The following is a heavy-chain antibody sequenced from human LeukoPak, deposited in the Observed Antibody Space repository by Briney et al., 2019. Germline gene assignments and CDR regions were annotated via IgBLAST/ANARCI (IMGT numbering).Heavy chain of an antibody. CDR3: ARGGDKNVM. V-gene: IGHV3-7*03. D-gene: IGHD3-10*01. Sequence: GGSLRLSCVVSGFTFSEYWMTWVRQAPGKGLEWVANIKEDGGQKHYVGSVKGRFTIFRDNAKNTLYLQMDSLRAEDTAVYYCARGGDKNVMGGQGTLVTVSS. J-gene: IGHJ4*02. CDR1: GFTFSEYW. CDR2: IKEDGGQK.